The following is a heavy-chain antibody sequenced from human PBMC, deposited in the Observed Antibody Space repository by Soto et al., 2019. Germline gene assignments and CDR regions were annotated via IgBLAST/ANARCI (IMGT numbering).Heavy chain of an antibody. CDR1: GFTFSSYA. J-gene: IGHJ4*02. CDR2: ISGSGGST. Sequence: EVQLLESGGGLVQPGGSLRLSCAASGFTFSSYAMSWVRQAPGKGLEWVSAISGSGGSTYYADSVKGRFTISRDNSKNTLYLQMNSMRADDTAVYYCAKDLWGTPGYYFDYWGQGTLVTVSS. CDR3: AKDLWGTPGYYFDY. D-gene: IGHD3-16*01. V-gene: IGHV3-23*01.